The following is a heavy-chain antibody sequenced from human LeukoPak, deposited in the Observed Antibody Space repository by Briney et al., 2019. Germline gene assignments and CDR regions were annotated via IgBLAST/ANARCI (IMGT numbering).Heavy chain of an antibody. D-gene: IGHD3-10*01. J-gene: IGHJ3*02. Sequence: SQTLSLTCAISGDSVSSNSAAWTWIRQSPSRGLEWLGRTYYRSKWYNDYAVSVKSRITINPYTSQNQFSLQLNSVTPEDTAVYYCAREATITMVRGVTSDAFDIWGQGTMLTVSP. CDR2: TYYRSKWYN. CDR1: GDSVSSNSAA. CDR3: AREATITMVRGVTSDAFDI. V-gene: IGHV6-1*01.